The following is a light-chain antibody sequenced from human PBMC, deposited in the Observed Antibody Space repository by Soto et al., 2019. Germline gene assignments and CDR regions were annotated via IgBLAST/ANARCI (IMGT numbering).Light chain of an antibody. Sequence: DLQMTQSPSSLSASVGDRVTITCRTSQSISSYLNWYQQKPGKAPKFLIYAASSLQSGVPSRFSGSGSGTDFTLTISSLQPEEFATYYCQQSYSTPYTFGQGTKLEIK. CDR2: AAS. CDR3: QQSYSTPYT. CDR1: QSISSY. J-gene: IGKJ2*01. V-gene: IGKV1-39*01.